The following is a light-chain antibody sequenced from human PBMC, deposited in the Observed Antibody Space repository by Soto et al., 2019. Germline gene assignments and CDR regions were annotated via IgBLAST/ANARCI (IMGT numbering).Light chain of an antibody. CDR3: CSYAANFYV. CDR2: DVT. Sequence: QSALTQPRSVSGSPGQSVTISCTGTSSDVGYYIYVSWYQQHPGKAPKLMIYDVTKRPSGVPDRFSGSKSGNTASLIISGLQAEDEADYYCCSYAANFYVFGAGTKVTVL. CDR1: SSDVGYYIY. J-gene: IGLJ1*01. V-gene: IGLV2-11*01.